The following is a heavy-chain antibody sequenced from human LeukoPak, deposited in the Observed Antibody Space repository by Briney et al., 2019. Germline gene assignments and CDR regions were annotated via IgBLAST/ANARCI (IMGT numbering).Heavy chain of an antibody. Sequence: SETLSLTCTVSGDSISSSDYYWGWIRQPPGKGLEWIGSIHSSGNIYYNPSLKSRVTISLDTSNNQFSLRLFSVSAADTAVYYCARGRYNSKTDFYYWGQGTLVSVSS. CDR2: IHSSGNI. CDR3: ARGRYNSKTDFYY. V-gene: IGHV4-39*07. CDR1: GDSISSSDYY. J-gene: IGHJ4*02. D-gene: IGHD3-16*02.